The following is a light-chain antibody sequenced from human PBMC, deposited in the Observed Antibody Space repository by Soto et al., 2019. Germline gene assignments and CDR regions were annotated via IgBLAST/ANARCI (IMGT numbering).Light chain of an antibody. CDR1: NSNIGRNP. J-gene: IGLJ1*01. CDR3: AAWDDRLNGYV. Sequence: QSVLTQPPSASGTPGQRVAISCSGSNSNIGRNPVNWYQQLPGTAPKLLIYSENQRPSGVPDRFSGSKSGTSASLAISGPQSEDEADYYCAAWDDRLNGYVFGTGTKVTVL. CDR2: SEN. V-gene: IGLV1-44*01.